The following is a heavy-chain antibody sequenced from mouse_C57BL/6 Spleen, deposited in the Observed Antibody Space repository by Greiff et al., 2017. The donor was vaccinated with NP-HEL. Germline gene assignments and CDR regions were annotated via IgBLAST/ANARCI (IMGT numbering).Heavy chain of an antibody. CDR3: AREEIYYGYDVAMDY. J-gene: IGHJ4*01. CDR1: GYAFSSSW. D-gene: IGHD2-2*01. CDR2: IYPGDGDT. Sequence: VQLQQSGPELVKPGASVKISCKASGYAFSSSWMNWVKQRPGKGLEWIGRIYPGDGDTNYNGKFKGKATLTADKSSSTAYMQLSSLTSEDSAVYFCAREEIYYGYDVAMDYWGQGTSVTVSS. V-gene: IGHV1-82*01.